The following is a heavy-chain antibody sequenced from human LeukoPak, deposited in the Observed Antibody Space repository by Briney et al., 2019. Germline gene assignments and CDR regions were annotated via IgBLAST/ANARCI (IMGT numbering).Heavy chain of an antibody. CDR2: IYYSGST. CDR1: GGSISSYY. CDR3: ASLGGDYYDRGYYFDY. V-gene: IGHV4-59*01. Sequence: PSGTLSLTCTVSGGSISSYYWSWIRQPPGKGLEWIGYIYYSGSTNYNPSLKSRVTISVDTSKNQFSLKLSSATAADTAVYYCASLGGDYYDRGYYFDYWGQGTLVTVSS. J-gene: IGHJ4*02. D-gene: IGHD3-22*01.